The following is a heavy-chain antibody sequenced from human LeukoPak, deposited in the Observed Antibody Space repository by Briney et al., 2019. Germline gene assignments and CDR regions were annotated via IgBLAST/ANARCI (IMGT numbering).Heavy chain of an antibody. V-gene: IGHV4-61*02. CDR3: AKDPGLVVVPAARFY. Sequence: PSQTLSLTCTVSGGSISSGSYYWSWIRQPAGKGLEWIGRIYTSGSTNYNPSLKSRVTISVDTSKNQFSLKLSSVTAADTAVYYCAKDPGLVVVPAARFYWGQGTLVTVSS. D-gene: IGHD2-2*01. CDR1: GGSISSGSYY. J-gene: IGHJ4*02. CDR2: IYTSGST.